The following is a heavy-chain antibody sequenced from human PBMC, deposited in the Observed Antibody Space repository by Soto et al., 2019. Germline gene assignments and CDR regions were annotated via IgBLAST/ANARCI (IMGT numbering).Heavy chain of an antibody. CDR3: AKELHAPEPCDAFDI. J-gene: IGHJ3*02. Sequence: GGSLRLSCAASGFTFSSYGMHWVRQAPGKGLEWVAVISYDGSNKYYADSVKGRFTISRDNSKNTLYLQMNSLRAEDTAVYYCAKELHAPEPCDAFDIWGQGTMVTVSS. CDR1: GFTFSSYG. CDR2: ISYDGSNK. V-gene: IGHV3-30*18.